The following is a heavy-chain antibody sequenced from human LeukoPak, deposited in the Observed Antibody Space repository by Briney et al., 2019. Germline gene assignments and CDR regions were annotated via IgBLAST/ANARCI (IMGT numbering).Heavy chain of an antibody. V-gene: IGHV3-7*01. Sequence: PGGSLRLSCAASGFTFSSYWMSWVRQAPGKGLVWVASIKQDGSEKYYVDSVKGRFTISRDNAKNSLYLQMNSLRAEDTAVYYCAELGITMIGGVWGKGTTVTISS. CDR2: IKQDGSEK. J-gene: IGHJ6*04. CDR1: GFTFSSYW. D-gene: IGHD3-10*02. CDR3: AELGITMIGGV.